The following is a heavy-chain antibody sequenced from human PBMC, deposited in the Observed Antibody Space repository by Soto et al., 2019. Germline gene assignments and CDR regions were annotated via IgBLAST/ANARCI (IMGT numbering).Heavy chain of an antibody. J-gene: IGHJ6*02. CDR1: GLTFNRAG. Sequence: GGSLRLSCAASGLTFNRAGMHWVRQAPGKGLEWVAVISDDGSNEYYADSVKGRFTISRDNSKNTLYLQMNSLRAEDTAVYYCARGAKSGYDRWAIYHGMDVWGQGTTVTVSS. CDR2: ISDDGSNE. CDR3: ARGAKSGYDRWAIYHGMDV. D-gene: IGHD5-12*01. V-gene: IGHV3-30*03.